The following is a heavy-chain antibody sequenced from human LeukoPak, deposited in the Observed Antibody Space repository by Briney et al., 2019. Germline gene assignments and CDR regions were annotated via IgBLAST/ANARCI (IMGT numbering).Heavy chain of an antibody. Sequence: GGSLRLSCAASGFTFSSYSMNWVRQAPGKGLEWVSSISSSSSYIYYADSVKGRFTIPRDNAKNSLYLQMNSLRAEDTAVYYCARDQFLEWLSAAFDIWGQGTMVTVSS. V-gene: IGHV3-21*03. CDR2: ISSSSSYI. CDR3: ARDQFLEWLSAAFDI. CDR1: GFTFSSYS. D-gene: IGHD3-3*01. J-gene: IGHJ3*02.